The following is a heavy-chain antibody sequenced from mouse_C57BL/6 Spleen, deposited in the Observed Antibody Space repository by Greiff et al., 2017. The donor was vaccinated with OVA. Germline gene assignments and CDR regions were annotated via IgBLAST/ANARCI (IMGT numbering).Heavy chain of an antibody. D-gene: IGHD2-2*01. CDR3: ARGGGYDVYYAMDY. V-gene: IGHV5-16*01. Sequence: EVNVVESEGGLVQPGSSMKLSCTASGFTFSDYYMAWVRQVPEKGLEWVANINYDGSSTYYLDSLKSRFIISRDNAKNILYLQMSSLKSEDTATYYCARGGGYDVYYAMDYWGQGTSVTVSS. CDR1: GFTFSDYY. J-gene: IGHJ4*01. CDR2: INYDGSST.